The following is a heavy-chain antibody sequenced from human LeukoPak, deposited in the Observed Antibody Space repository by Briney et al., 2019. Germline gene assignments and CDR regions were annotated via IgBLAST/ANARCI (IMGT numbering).Heavy chain of an antibody. Sequence: PGGSLRLSCAASGFTFSSYAMSWVRQAPGKGLEWVSAISGSGGSTYYADSVKGRFTISRDNSKNTLYLQMNSLRAEDTAVYYCAKDLFMITFGGVMDPVDAFDIWGQGTMVTVSS. CDR3: AKDLFMITFGGVMDPVDAFDI. CDR1: GFTFSSYA. D-gene: IGHD3-16*01. CDR2: ISGSGGST. V-gene: IGHV3-23*01. J-gene: IGHJ3*02.